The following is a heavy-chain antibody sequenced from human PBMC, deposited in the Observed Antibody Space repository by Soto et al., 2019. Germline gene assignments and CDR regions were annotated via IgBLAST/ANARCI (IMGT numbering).Heavy chain of an antibody. CDR1: GGSLSGYY. D-gene: IGHD5-12*01. CDR3: ARGQDGVVATH. Sequence: QVQLQQWGAGLLKPSETLSLNCAVTGGSLSGYYWSWIRQPPGKGLEWIGEVKDGGHTNYSPSLRSRVTISSGTCNNESSLRLTSVTAEDTGVYYCARGQDGVVATHWDQGSLVTVSS. J-gene: IGHJ4*02. V-gene: IGHV4-34*01. CDR2: VKDGGHT.